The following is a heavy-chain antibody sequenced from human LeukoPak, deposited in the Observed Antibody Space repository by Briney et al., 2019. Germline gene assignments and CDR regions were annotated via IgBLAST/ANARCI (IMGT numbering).Heavy chain of an antibody. CDR3: ARDRYDYVWGSYDEYYFDY. Sequence: GGSLRLSCAASRFTFSSYAMSWVRQAPGKGLEWVSGISGDGGSTYYADSVKGRFTISRDNSKNTLYLQMNSLRAEDTAVYYCARDRYDYVWGSYDEYYFDYWGQGTLVTVPS. J-gene: IGHJ4*02. D-gene: IGHD3-16*01. CDR2: ISGDGGST. V-gene: IGHV3-23*01. CDR1: RFTFSSYA.